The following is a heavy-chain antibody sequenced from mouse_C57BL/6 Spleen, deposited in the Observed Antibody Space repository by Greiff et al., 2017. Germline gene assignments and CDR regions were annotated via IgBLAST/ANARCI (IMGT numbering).Heavy chain of an antibody. V-gene: IGHV3-6*01. J-gene: IGHJ2*01. CDR3: ARADPYFDY. CDR1: GYSITSGYY. CDR2: ISYDGSN. Sequence: EVQVVESGPGLVKPSQSLSLTCSVTGYSITSGYYWNWIRQFPGNKLEWMGYISYDGSNNYNPSLKNRISITRDTSKNQFFLKLNSVTTEDTATYYCARADPYFDYWGQGTTLTVSS.